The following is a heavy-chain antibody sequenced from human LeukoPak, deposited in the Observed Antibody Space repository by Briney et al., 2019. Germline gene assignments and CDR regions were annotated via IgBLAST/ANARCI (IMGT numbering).Heavy chain of an antibody. D-gene: IGHD6-13*01. CDR2: ISSGSTYI. Sequence: GGSLRLSCAASGFTLSSYSMNWVRQAPGKGLEWVSSISSGSTYIYYGDSLKGPFTISRDNAKNSLYLQMNRLRAEDTAVYYCARRVASANYAFDIWGQGTMVTVSS. J-gene: IGHJ3*02. V-gene: IGHV3-21*01. CDR1: GFTLSSYS. CDR3: ARRVASANYAFDI.